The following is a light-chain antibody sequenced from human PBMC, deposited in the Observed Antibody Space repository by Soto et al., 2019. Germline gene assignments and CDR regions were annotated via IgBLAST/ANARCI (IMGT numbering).Light chain of an antibody. V-gene: IGKV4-1*01. Sequence: DIVMTQSPDSLAVSLGERATINCKSSQSVLYSSNNKNYLTWYQQKPGQPPRLLIYWASTRESGVPDRFSGSGSGTDFTLTISSLQAEAVAVYYCQHHYSTPPAFGGGTKVEIK. CDR1: QSVLYSSNNKNY. J-gene: IGKJ4*02. CDR3: QHHYSTPPA. CDR2: WAS.